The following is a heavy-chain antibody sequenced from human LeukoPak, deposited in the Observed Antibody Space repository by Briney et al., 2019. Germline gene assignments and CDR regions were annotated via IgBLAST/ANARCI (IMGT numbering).Heavy chain of an antibody. J-gene: IGHJ4*02. CDR1: GFTFSSYE. D-gene: IGHD3-16*01. CDR2: ISSSSSYI. CDR3: ARDGERWGSGYFDY. V-gene: IGHV3-21*01. Sequence: GGSLRLSCAASGFTFSSYEMNWVRQAPGKGLEWVSSISSSSSYIYYADSVKGRFTISRDNAKNSLYLQMNSLRAEDTAVYYCARDGERWGSGYFDYWGQGTLVTVSS.